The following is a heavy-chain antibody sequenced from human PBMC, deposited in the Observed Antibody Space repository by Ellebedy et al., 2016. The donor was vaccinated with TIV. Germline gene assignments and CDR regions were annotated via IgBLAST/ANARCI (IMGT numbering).Heavy chain of an antibody. V-gene: IGHV3-7*01. J-gene: IGHJ6*02. D-gene: IGHD3-3*01. CDR3: AKRVDFWSGYYFGYYYYVMDV. Sequence: PGGSLRLSCAASGFSFSIYWMSWVRQAPGKGLECVANIKQDGSEKSYVDSVKGRFTISIDNAKNSLYLQMNSLRDEDTAVYYCAKRVDFWSGYYFGYYYYVMDVWGQGTTVTVSS. CDR1: GFSFSIYW. CDR2: IKQDGSEK.